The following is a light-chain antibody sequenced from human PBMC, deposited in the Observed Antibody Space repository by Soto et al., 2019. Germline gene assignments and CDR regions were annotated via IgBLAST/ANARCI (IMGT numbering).Light chain of an antibody. Sequence: EIVLTQSPGTLSLSPGERATLSCRASQSVRSSYLAWYQQKPGQAPRLLIYVASNRATGISDRFSGSGSGTDFTLAISSLQPEDFATYYCQQSYSTPISFGQGTRLEIK. J-gene: IGKJ5*01. CDR3: QQSYSTPIS. CDR1: QSVRSSY. V-gene: IGKV3-20*01. CDR2: VAS.